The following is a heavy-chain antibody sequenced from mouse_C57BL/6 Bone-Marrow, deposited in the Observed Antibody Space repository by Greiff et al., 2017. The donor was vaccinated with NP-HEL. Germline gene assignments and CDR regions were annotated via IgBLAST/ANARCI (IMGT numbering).Heavy chain of an antibody. D-gene: IGHD4-1*01. CDR1: GYTFTSYW. J-gene: IGHJ1*03. CDR2: IDPSDSYT. Sequence: VQLQQPGAELVMPGASVKLSCKASGYTFTSYWMHWVKQRPGQGLEWIGEIDPSDSYTNYNQKFKGKSTLTVEKSTSTAYMQLSSLTSEDSAVYYCARKDLGRDWYFDVWGTGTTVTVSS. CDR3: ARKDLGRDWYFDV. V-gene: IGHV1-69*01.